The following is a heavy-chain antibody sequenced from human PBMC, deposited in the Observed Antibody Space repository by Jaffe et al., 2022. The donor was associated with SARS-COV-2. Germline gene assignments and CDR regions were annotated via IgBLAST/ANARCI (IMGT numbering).Heavy chain of an antibody. CDR1: GFTFSSYG. Sequence: QVQLVESGGGVVQPGRSLRLSCAASGFTFSSYGMHWVRQAPGKGLEWVAVISYDGSNKYYADSVKGRFTISRDNSKNTLYLQMNSLRAEDTAVYYCAKVGAYSYGYGYYYGMDVWGQGTTVTVSS. D-gene: IGHD5-18*01. V-gene: IGHV3-30*18. J-gene: IGHJ6*02. CDR3: AKVGAYSYGYGYYYGMDV. CDR2: ISYDGSNK.